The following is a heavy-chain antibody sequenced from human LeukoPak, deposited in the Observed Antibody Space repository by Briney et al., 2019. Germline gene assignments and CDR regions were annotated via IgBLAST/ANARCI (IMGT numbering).Heavy chain of an antibody. J-gene: IGHJ4*02. CDR3: ARTGGWLSNFDF. D-gene: IGHD5-24*01. CDR2: IYTVGSAT. CDR1: GFTFSNFW. Sequence: GGSLRLSCTASGFTFSNFWMHWVRQAPGEGLVWVSGIYTVGSATRYAESVKGGFTISRDSAKNTLFLQINSLRAEDTAVYYCARTGGWLSNFDFWGQGSLVTVSS. V-gene: IGHV3-74*01.